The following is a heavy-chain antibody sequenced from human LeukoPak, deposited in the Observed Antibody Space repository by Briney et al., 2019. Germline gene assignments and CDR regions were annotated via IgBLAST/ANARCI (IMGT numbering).Heavy chain of an antibody. J-gene: IGHJ4*02. D-gene: IGHD2-21*01. CDR3: ARALSD. CDR2: IKEDGSEK. CDR1: GFTFSNSW. Sequence: GGSLRLSCAASGFTFSNSWMHWVRQAPGKGLQWVANIKEDGSEKYYVDSVEGRFSISRDNAKNSLYLQMNNLRAEDTAVYYCARALSDWGQGTLVTVSS. V-gene: IGHV3-7*03.